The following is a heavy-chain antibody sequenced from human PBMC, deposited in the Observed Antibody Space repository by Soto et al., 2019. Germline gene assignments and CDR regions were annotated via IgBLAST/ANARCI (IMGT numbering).Heavy chain of an antibody. V-gene: IGHV3-30*03. CDR3: VREVSDWSSHGSFDF. J-gene: IGHJ3*01. D-gene: IGHD2-21*02. CDR2: ISYDGSNK. Sequence: PGGSLRLSCAASGCTFSSYGMHWVRQAPGKGLEWVAVISYDGSNKYYADSVKGRFTISRDNSKNTLYLQMNSLRAEDTAIYYCVREVSDWSSHGSFDFWGRGTMVPVSS. CDR1: GCTFSSYG.